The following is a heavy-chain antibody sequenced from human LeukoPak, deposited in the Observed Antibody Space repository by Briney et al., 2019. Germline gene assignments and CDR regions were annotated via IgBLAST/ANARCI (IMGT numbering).Heavy chain of an antibody. J-gene: IGHJ5*02. CDR3: ARDSRAVGFDP. Sequence: ASVKVSCKASGYIFTGYYVHWVRQAPGQGLEWMGWINPNTGDTDYSQNFQGRVTMTRDTSLSTAYMGVSSLRSGDTAVYYCARDSRAVGFDPWGQGTLVTVSS. CDR1: GYIFTGYY. CDR2: INPNTGDT. D-gene: IGHD6-19*01. V-gene: IGHV1-2*02.